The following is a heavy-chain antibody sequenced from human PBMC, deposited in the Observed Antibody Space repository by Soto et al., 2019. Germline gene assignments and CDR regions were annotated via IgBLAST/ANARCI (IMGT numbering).Heavy chain of an antibody. D-gene: IGHD3-3*01. CDR2: INPNSGGT. V-gene: IGHV1-2*04. CDR3: ARARDYDFLDI. Sequence: ASVKVSCKASGYTFTGYYMHWVRQAPGQGLEWMGWINPNSGGTNYAQKFQGWVTMTRDTSISTAYMELSRLRSDDTAGYYCARARDYDFLDIWGQGTMVTVSS. CDR1: GYTFTGYY. J-gene: IGHJ3*02.